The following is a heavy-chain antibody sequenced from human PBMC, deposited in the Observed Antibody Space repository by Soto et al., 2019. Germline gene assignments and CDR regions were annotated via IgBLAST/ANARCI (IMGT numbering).Heavy chain of an antibody. Sequence: PGESLKICCKGSGDIFTSYWISWVRQMPGKGLERMGRIDPSDSYTNYSPSFQGHVTISADKSISTAYLQWSSLKASDTAMYYCARLPAQLVQIGLERPSFQLDYWGQGTLVTSPQ. V-gene: IGHV5-10-1*01. CDR1: GDIFTSYW. J-gene: IGHJ4*02. D-gene: IGHD1-1*01. CDR2: IDPSDSYT. CDR3: ARLPAQLVQIGLERPSFQLDY.